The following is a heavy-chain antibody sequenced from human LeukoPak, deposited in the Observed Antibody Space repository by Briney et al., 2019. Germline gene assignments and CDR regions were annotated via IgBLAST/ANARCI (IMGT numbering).Heavy chain of an antibody. CDR1: GISSNN. CDR3: ATDDFYGSLPV. D-gene: IGHD2-15*01. V-gene: IGHV3-48*04. CDR2: INVNSRTT. Sequence: PGSSLRLSSGGSGISSNNMSWFRQSPGKGLDWLSYINVNSRTTYYADSVKGRFTISRDNAKSSLYLQMNSLQVEDTAIYYCATDDFYGSLPVWGQGTLVTVSS. J-gene: IGHJ3*01.